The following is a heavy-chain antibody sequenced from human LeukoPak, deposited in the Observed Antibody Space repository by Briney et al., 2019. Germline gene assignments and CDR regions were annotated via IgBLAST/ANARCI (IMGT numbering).Heavy chain of an antibody. Sequence: GGSLRLSCAASGFTFSTYSMNWVRQAPGKGLEWVSYISSSSSSTIYYADSVKGRLTISRDNAKNSLYLQMNSLRAEDTAVYYCARGSTYYDSSGQVPFDYWGQGTLVTVSS. V-gene: IGHV3-48*04. D-gene: IGHD3-22*01. CDR3: ARGSTYYDSSGQVPFDY. CDR2: ISSSSSSTI. J-gene: IGHJ4*02. CDR1: GFTFSTYS.